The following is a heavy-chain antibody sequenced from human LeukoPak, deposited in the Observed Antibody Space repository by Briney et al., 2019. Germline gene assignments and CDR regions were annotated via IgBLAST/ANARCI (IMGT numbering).Heavy chain of an antibody. CDR2: ISGSGGST. CDR3: ATIYEELWSCFDY. V-gene: IGHV3-23*01. Sequence: GGSLRLSCAASGFTFSSYAMSWVRQAPGKGLEWVSAISGSGGSTYYADSVKGRFTISRDNSKNTLYLQMNSLRAEDTAVYYCATIYEELWSCFDYWGQGTLVTVSS. D-gene: IGHD5-18*01. CDR1: GFTFSSYA. J-gene: IGHJ4*02.